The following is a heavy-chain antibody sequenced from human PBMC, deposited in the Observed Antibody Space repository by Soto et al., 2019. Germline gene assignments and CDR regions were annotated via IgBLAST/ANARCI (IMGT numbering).Heavy chain of an antibody. D-gene: IGHD3-16*02. J-gene: IGHJ4*02. V-gene: IGHV4-59*12. CDR3: ARVIPYGGVIVIADYFDS. CDR1: GGSINDFH. CDR2: FYYTGFT. Sequence: KPSETLSLTCTVSGGSINDFHWTWIRQPPGKGLEWIGYFYYTGFTNYNPSLKSRVTISMDVSKQQFSLKMRSVTAADTAVYYCARVIPYGGVIVIADYFDSWGQGTPVTVSS.